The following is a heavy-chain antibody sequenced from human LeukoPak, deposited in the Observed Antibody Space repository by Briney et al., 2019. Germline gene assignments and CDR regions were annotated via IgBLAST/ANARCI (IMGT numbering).Heavy chain of an antibody. V-gene: IGHV5-51*01. Sequence: GESLEISCKGSGYSFTSYWIGWVRQMPGKGLEWMGIIYPGDSDTRYSPSFQGQVTISADKSISTAYLQWSSLKASDTAMYYCARHGGRATPGGSFGGVIDTLDYWGQGTLVTVSS. CDR3: ARHGGRATPGGSFGGVIDTLDY. J-gene: IGHJ4*02. CDR1: GYSFTSYW. D-gene: IGHD3-16*02. CDR2: IYPGDSDT.